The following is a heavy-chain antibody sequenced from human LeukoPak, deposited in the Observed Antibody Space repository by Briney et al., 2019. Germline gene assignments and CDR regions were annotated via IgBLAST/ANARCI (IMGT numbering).Heavy chain of an antibody. CDR2: IYHSGST. V-gene: IGHV4-30-2*01. CDR3: ARKGLGGDLFDY. CDR1: GGSISSGGYS. Sequence: SQTLSLTCADSGGSISSGGYSWSWIRQPPGKGLEWIGYIYHSGSTYYNPSLKSRVTISVDRSKNQFSLKLSSVTAADTAVYYCARKGLGGDLFDYWGQGTLVTVSS. D-gene: IGHD4-17*01. J-gene: IGHJ4*02.